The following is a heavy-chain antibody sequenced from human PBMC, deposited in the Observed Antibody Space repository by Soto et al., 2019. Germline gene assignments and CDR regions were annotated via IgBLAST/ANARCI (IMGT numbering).Heavy chain of an antibody. D-gene: IGHD3-10*01. CDR1: GGTFSSYT. V-gene: IGHV1-69*02. J-gene: IGHJ6*03. CDR2: IIPILGIA. Sequence: QVQLVQSGAEVQKPGSSVKVSCKASGGTFSSYTISWVRQAPGQGLEWMGRIIPILGIANYAQKFQGRVTITADKSTSTAYMELSSLRSEDTAVYYCARATHYYGSGSNYYYYYMDVWGKGTTVTVSS. CDR3: ARATHYYGSGSNYYYYYMDV.